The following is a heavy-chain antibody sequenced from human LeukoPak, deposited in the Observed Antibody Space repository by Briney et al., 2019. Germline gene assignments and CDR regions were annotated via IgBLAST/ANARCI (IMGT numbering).Heavy chain of an antibody. Sequence: QAGGSLRLSCAASGFIFDDYAMHWVRQAPGKGLEWVPGISWNSGSIGYADSVKGRFTISRDNAKNSLYLQMNSLRAEDTALYYCAKEVYSYGSGGFDYWGQGTLVTVSS. CDR3: AKEVYSYGSGGFDY. V-gene: IGHV3-9*01. CDR1: GFIFDDYA. CDR2: ISWNSGSI. D-gene: IGHD5-18*01. J-gene: IGHJ4*02.